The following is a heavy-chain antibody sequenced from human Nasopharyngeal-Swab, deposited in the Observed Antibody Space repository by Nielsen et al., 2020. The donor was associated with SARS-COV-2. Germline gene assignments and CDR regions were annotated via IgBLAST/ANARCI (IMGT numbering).Heavy chain of an antibody. CDR2: IIPIFGTA. J-gene: IGHJ4*02. V-gene: IGHV1-69*13. Sequence: SVKVSCKASGGTVSRHGISWVRQAPGQGLEWMGGIIPIFGTANYAQKFQGRVTITADESTSTVYMELSSLRSEDTAIYYCARGTVDIVSTVRPYTYWGQGTLVTVSS. D-gene: IGHD5/OR15-5a*01. CDR1: GGTVSRHG. CDR3: ARGTVDIVSTVRPYTY.